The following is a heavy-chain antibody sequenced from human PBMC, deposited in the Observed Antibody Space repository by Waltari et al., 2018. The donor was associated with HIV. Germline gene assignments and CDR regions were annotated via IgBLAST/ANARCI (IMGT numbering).Heavy chain of an antibody. J-gene: IGHJ4*02. CDR2: INPNSGAT. CDR1: GYKFADYY. Sequence: QVQLLQSATVMKRPGASVTVSCATSGYKFADYYLHWARQAPGQGLQWMAWINPNSGATNSAQEFQGRVFLTRDTSTRTVYMDLYRLTSDDTAIYFCARAPLWGSFRYFDYWGQGTLVTVSP. D-gene: IGHD3-16*02. V-gene: IGHV1-2*02. CDR3: ARAPLWGSFRYFDY.